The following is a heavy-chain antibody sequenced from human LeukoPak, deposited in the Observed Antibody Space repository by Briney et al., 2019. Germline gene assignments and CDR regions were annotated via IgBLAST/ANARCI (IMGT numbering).Heavy chain of an antibody. CDR3: ARDCSGGSCRAHGAFDI. CDR2: INPNSGGT. D-gene: IGHD2-15*01. Sequence: ASVKVSCRASGYXFTGYYMHWVRQAPGQGLEWMGWINPNSGGTNYAQKFQGRVTMTRDTSISTAYMELSRLRSDDTAVYYCARDCSGGSCRAHGAFDIWGQGTMVTVSS. V-gene: IGHV1-2*02. CDR1: GYXFTGYY. J-gene: IGHJ3*02.